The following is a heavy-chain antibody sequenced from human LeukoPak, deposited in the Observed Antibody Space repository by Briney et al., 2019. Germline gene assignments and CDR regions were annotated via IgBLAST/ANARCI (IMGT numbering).Heavy chain of an antibody. V-gene: IGHV3-21*01. CDR3: ARDFSSGSYYGDYYFDY. D-gene: IGHD1-26*01. CDR1: GFTFSSYT. J-gene: IGHJ4*02. Sequence: GGSLRLSCAASGFTFSSYTMNWVRQAPGKGLEWVSSITDSSSSMYYADSVKGRFTISRDNAKNSLYLQMNSLRAEDTAVYYCARDFSSGSYYGDYYFDYWGQGTLVTVSS. CDR2: ITDSSSSM.